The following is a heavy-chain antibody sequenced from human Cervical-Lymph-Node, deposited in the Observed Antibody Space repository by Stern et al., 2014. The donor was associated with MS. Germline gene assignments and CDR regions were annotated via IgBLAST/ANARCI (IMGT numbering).Heavy chain of an antibody. Sequence: QVTLKESGPTLVKPTQTVTLTCTLSGFSVATAGVGVGWLRQPPGKALEWLALIYWDDDKLYSPSLKNRLTIIKDTSKNQVVLTMTNVDPVDTATYYCAHSRVKYCRGGTCYSSLFDYWGQGTLVTVSS. J-gene: IGHJ4*02. D-gene: IGHD2-15*01. V-gene: IGHV2-5*02. CDR1: GFSVATAGVG. CDR3: AHSRVKYCRGGTCYSSLFDY. CDR2: IYWDDDK.